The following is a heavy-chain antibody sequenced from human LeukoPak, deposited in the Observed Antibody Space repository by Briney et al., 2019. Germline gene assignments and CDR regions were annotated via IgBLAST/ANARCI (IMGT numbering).Heavy chain of an antibody. D-gene: IGHD6-19*01. V-gene: IGHV3-74*01. CDR2: INSDGSST. J-gene: IGHJ4*02. CDR1: GFTFSSYW. CDR3: ARGVAGTEY. Sequence: PGGSLRLACAASGFTFSSYWMHWVRQAPGKVLVWVSRINSDGSSTSYADSVKGRFTISRDNDKNTMYLQMNSLRAEDTAVYYCARGVAGTEYWGQGTLVTVSS.